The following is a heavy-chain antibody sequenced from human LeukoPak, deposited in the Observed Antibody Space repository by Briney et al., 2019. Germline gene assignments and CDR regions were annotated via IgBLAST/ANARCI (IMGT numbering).Heavy chain of an antibody. V-gene: IGHV1-69*04. CDR2: IIPILGIA. D-gene: IGHD3-16*02. Sequence: AASVKVSCKASGGTFSSYAISWVRQAPRQGLEWMGRIIPILGIANYAQKFQGRVTITADKSTSTAYMELSSLRSEDTAVYYCARDPLGSYPSPWGQGTLVTVSS. J-gene: IGHJ5*02. CDR1: GGTFSSYA. CDR3: ARDPLGSYPSP.